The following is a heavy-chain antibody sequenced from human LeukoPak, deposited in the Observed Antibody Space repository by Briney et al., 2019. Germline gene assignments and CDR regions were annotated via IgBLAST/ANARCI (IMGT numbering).Heavy chain of an antibody. Sequence: SVKVSCKASGGTFSSYAISWVRQAPGQGLEWMGGIIPIFGTANYAQKFQGRVTITADESTSTAYMELSSLRSEDTAVYYCASDSSGYYGASSYAFDIWGQGTMVTVSS. J-gene: IGHJ3*02. CDR1: GGTFSSYA. V-gene: IGHV1-69*13. CDR2: IIPIFGTA. D-gene: IGHD3-3*01. CDR3: ASDSSGYYGASSYAFDI.